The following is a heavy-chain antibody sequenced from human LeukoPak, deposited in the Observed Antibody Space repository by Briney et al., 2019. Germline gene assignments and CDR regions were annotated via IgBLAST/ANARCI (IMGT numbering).Heavy chain of an antibody. CDR1: GYTFTSYG. V-gene: IGHV1-18*04. Sequence: ASVKVSCKASGYTFTSYGISWVRQAPGQGLEWMGWISAYNGNTNYAQKLQGRVTMTTDTSTSTAYMELRSLRSDDTAVYYCATCTMVRGVILLVFDYWGQGTLVTVSS. J-gene: IGHJ4*02. CDR3: ATCTMVRGVILLVFDY. D-gene: IGHD3-10*01. CDR2: ISAYNGNT.